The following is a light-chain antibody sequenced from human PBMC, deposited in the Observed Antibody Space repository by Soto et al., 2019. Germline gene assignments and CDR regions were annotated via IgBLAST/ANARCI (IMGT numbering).Light chain of an antibody. CDR3: CSYAGSFTFEV. Sequence: QSALTQPRSVSGSPGQSVTISCTGTGSDVGSYNYVSWYQQHPGKVPKLLIYDVTKRPSGVPDRFSGSRSGNTASLTISGLQPEDEADYYCCSYAGSFTFEVFGGGTKLTVL. CDR1: GSDVGSYNY. J-gene: IGLJ2*01. V-gene: IGLV2-11*01. CDR2: DVT.